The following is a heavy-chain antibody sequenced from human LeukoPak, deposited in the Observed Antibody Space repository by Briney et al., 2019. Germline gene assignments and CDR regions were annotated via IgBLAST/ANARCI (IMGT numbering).Heavy chain of an antibody. V-gene: IGHV4-34*01. CDR3: ARGAGYYYDSSGYYY. D-gene: IGHD3-22*01. J-gene: IGHJ4*02. Sequence: SETLSLTCAVYGGSFSGYYWSWIRQPPGKGQEWIGEINHSGSTNYNPSLKSRVTISVDTSKNQFSLKLSSVTAADTAVYYCARGAGYYYDSSGYYYWGQGTLVTVSS. CDR1: GGSFSGYY. CDR2: INHSGST.